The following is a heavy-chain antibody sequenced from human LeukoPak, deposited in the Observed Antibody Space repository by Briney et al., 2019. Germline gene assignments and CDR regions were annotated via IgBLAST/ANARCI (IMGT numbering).Heavy chain of an antibody. CDR2: ISSSSSYI. V-gene: IGHV3-21*04. CDR3: ARGIRDSSGYYSPY. J-gene: IGHJ4*02. D-gene: IGHD3-22*01. CDR1: GFTFSSYS. Sequence: TGGSLRLSCAASGFTFSSYSMNWVRQAPGKGLEWVSSISSSSSYIYYADSVKGRFTISRDNAKNSLYLQMNSLRSEDTAVYYCARGIRDSSGYYSPYWGQGTLVTASS.